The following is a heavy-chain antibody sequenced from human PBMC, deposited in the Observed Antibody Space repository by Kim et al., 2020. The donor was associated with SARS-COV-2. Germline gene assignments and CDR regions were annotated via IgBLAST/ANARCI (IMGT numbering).Heavy chain of an antibody. Sequence: GGSLRLSCAASGFTFSSYWMSWVRQAPGKGLEWVANIKQDGSEKYYVDSVKGRFTISRDNAKNSLYLQMNSLRAEDTAVYYCARGKDIFAGVLDYWGQGTRVTVSS. V-gene: IGHV3-7*01. CDR1: GFTFSSYW. J-gene: IGHJ4*02. CDR2: IKQDGSEK. CDR3: ARGKDIFAGVLDY. D-gene: IGHD3-9*01.